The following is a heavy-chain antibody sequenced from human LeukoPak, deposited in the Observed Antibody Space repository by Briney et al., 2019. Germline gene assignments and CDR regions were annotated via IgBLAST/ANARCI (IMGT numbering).Heavy chain of an antibody. CDR3: ARALGYFDY. CDR2: ISSSGSTI. Sequence: GGSLRLSCAASGYTFSSYEMNWVRQASGKGLEWVSYISSSGSTIYYADSVKGRFTISRDNSKNTLYLQMNSLRAEDTAVYYCARALGYFDYWGQGTLVTVSS. CDR1: GYTFSSYE. V-gene: IGHV3-48*03. D-gene: IGHD6-6*01. J-gene: IGHJ4*02.